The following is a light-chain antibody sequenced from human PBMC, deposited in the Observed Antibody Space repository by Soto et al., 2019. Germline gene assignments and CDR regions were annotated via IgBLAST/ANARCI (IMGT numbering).Light chain of an antibody. V-gene: IGKV3-11*01. CDR2: DAS. J-gene: IGKJ2*01. Sequence: EIVLTQSPATLSLSPGERATLSCRASQSVSSSLGWYHQIPGQAPRLLIYDASNRATGIPARFSGSGSGTDFTLTICSLEPEDFAVYYCQQRSNLPRTFGQGTKPEIK. CDR3: QQRSNLPRT. CDR1: QSVSSS.